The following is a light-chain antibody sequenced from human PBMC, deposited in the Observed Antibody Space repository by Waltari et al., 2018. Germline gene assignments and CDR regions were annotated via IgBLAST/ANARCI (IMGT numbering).Light chain of an antibody. V-gene: IGLV4-69*01. CDR3: QTGGHGTWV. CDR1: SGHSTNI. CDR2: VNSDGSH. J-gene: IGLJ3*02. Sequence: QLVLTQSPSASASLGASVKLTCTLSSGHSTNIIAWLQQQPEKGPRYLMNVNSDGSHNKGVGIPDRFSGPSSGAERYLTISSLQSEDEADYYCQTGGHGTWVFGGGSRLTVL.